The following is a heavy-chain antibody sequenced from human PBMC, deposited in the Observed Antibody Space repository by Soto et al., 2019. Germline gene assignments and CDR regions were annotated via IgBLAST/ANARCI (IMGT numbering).Heavy chain of an antibody. CDR3: TSQENDSSGYYYGYYYYGMDV. V-gene: IGHV3-73*02. Sequence: EVQLVESGGGLVQPGGSLKLSCAASGFTFSGSAMHWVRQASGKGLEWVGRIRSKANSYATAYAASVKGRFTISRDDSKNTAYLQMNSLKTEDTAVYYCTSQENDSSGYYYGYYYYGMDVWGQGTTFTVSS. CDR2: IRSKANSYAT. D-gene: IGHD3-22*01. CDR1: GFTFSGSA. J-gene: IGHJ6*02.